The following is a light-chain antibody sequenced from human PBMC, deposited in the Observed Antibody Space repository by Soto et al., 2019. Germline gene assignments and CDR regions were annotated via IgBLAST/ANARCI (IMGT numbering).Light chain of an antibody. CDR2: NNN. CDR3: AAWHDSMNGPV. V-gene: IGLV1-44*01. Sequence: QSVLTQPPSASGTPGQRVTISCSGSSSNIGSHTLNWYQQVPGTAPKLLIYNNNQRPSGVPDRFSGSKSGTSASLAISGLQSEDEADYYCAAWHDSMNGPVFGGGTQLTVL. CDR1: SSNIGSHT. J-gene: IGLJ7*01.